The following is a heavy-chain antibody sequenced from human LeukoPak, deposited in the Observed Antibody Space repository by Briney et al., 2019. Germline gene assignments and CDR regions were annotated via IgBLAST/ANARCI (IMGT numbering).Heavy chain of an antibody. Sequence: SETLSLTCTVSGDSINNYYWNWIRQSPGKGREWIGYIFHFGSPHYSPSLRSRVTISIDTSKNQFSLKLTSVTTADRAIYYCASSRRGYTSGWFFDYWGQGALVTVPS. D-gene: IGHD6-13*01. J-gene: IGHJ4*02. CDR1: GDSINNYY. CDR3: ASSRRGYTSGWFFDY. CDR2: IFHFGSP. V-gene: IGHV4-59*01.